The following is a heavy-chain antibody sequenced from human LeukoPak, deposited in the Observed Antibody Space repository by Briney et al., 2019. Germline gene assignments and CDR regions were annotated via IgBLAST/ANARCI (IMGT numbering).Heavy chain of an antibody. CDR2: ISSSSSYI. J-gene: IGHJ3*02. D-gene: IGHD6-13*01. V-gene: IGHV3-21*01. CDR3: ARDRPYSSTFSLAFDI. CDR1: GFTFSSYS. Sequence: PGGSLRLSCAASGFTFSSYSMNWVRQAPGKGLEWVSSISSSSSYIYYADSVKGRFTISRDNAKNSLYLQMNSLRAEDTAVYYCARDRPYSSTFSLAFDIWGKGKMVTVSP.